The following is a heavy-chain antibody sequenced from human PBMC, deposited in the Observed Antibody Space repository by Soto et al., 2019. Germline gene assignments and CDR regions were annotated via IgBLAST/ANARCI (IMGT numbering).Heavy chain of an antibody. CDR2: INPGDSDI. V-gene: IGHV5-51*01. CDR1: GYSFTTYW. Sequence: PGESLKISWKAAGYSFTTYWIAWVLQMPWKGLEWMGIINPGDSDIRYSPSFQGQVTISADNSISTAYLQWSSLKASDTAMYYCARHEQFYYYYYGMDVWGQGTAVTVSS. D-gene: IGHD4-4*01. CDR3: ARHEQFYYYYYGMDV. J-gene: IGHJ6*02.